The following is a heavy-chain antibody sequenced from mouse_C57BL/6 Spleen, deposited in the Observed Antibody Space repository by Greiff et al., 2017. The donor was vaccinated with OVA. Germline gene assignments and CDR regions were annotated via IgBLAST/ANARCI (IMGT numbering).Heavy chain of an antibody. CDR2: ISSGSSTI. J-gene: IGHJ2*01. CDR3: AGPGRGRYNVDV. CDR1: GFTFSDYG. D-gene: IGHD1-1*01. V-gene: IGHV5-17*01. Sequence: EVQRVESGGGLVKPGGSLKLSCAASGFTFSDYGMHWVRQAPEKGLEWVAYISSGSSTIYYADTVQGRFTISRDNAKDTLFLQMTSLRSEDTAMYYCAGPGRGRYNVDVWGQGTTLTVSS.